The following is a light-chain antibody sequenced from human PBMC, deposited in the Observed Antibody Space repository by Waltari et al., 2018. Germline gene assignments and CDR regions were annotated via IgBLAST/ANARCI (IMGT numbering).Light chain of an antibody. Sequence: SYELTQPPSLSVFPGPTARISCSGDAFTKQYGFWYQQRPGQAPVLVIYKDSERPSGTPERFSGSRSGTTVTLTISGVQAEDEGDYYCLSADSTSTYGVFGGGTKVTVL. J-gene: IGLJ3*02. V-gene: IGLV3-25*03. CDR1: AFTKQY. CDR2: KDS. CDR3: LSADSTSTYGV.